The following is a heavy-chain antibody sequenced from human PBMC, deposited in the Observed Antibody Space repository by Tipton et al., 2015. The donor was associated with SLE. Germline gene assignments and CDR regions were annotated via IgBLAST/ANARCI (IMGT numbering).Heavy chain of an antibody. D-gene: IGHD6-13*01. V-gene: IGHV4-59*01. CDR2: IYYSGST. CDR1: GGSFSGYY. CDR3: ARGPSSSWYGDAFDI. Sequence: TLSLTCAVSGGSFSGYYWSWIRQPPGKGLEWIGYIYYSGSTNYNPSPKSRVTISVDTSKNQFSLKLSPVTAADTAVYYCARGPSSSWYGDAFDIWGQGTMVTVSS. J-gene: IGHJ3*02.